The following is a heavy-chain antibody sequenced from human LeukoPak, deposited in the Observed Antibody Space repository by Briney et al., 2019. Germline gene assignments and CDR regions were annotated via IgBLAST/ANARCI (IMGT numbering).Heavy chain of an antibody. V-gene: IGHV1-2*02. CDR3: ARAHIVVVPAARTRSDWFDP. Sequence: GASVKVSCKASGYTFTGYYMHWVRQAPGQGLEWMGWINPNSGGTNYAQKFQGRVTMTRDTSISTAYMELSRLRSDDTAVYYCARAHIVVVPAARTRSDWFDPWGQGTLVTVSS. CDR1: GYTFTGYY. D-gene: IGHD2-2*01. CDR2: INPNSGGT. J-gene: IGHJ5*02.